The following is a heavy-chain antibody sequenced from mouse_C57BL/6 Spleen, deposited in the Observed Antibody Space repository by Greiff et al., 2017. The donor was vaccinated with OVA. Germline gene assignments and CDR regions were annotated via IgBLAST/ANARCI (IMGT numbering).Heavy chain of an antibody. CDR3: ARRDYGNSSFDY. V-gene: IGHV5-17*01. CDR2: ISSGSSTI. J-gene: IGHJ2*01. Sequence: EVKVVESGGGLVKPGGSLKLSCAASGFTFSDYGMHWVRQAPEKGLEWVAYISSGSSTIYYADTVKGRFTISRDNAKNTLFLQMTSLRSEDTAMYYCARRDYGNSSFDYWGQGTTLTVSS. D-gene: IGHD2-1*01. CDR1: GFTFSDYG.